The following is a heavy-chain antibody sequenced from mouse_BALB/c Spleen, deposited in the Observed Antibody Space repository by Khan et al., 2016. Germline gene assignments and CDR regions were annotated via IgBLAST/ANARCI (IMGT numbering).Heavy chain of an antibody. CDR1: GFAFSSYW. J-gene: IGHJ3*01. V-gene: IGHV1-80*01. Sequence: VQLQESGAELVRPGSSVKISCKASGFAFSSYWMNWVKQRPGQGLEWIGQIYPGDGDTKYNGKFKGKATLTADKSSSTAYMQLSSLTSEDSAVYFCARGTPFANWGQGTLVTVSA. CDR3: ARGTPFAN. CDR2: IYPGDGDT. D-gene: IGHD2-14*01.